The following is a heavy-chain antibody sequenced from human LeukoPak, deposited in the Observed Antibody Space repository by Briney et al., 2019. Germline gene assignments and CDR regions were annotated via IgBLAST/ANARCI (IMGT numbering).Heavy chain of an antibody. J-gene: IGHJ4*02. CDR1: GGSISSGSYY. Sequence: SETLSLTCTVSGGSISSGSYYWSWIRQPAGKGLEWIGRIYTSGSTNYNPSLKSRVTISVDTSKSQFSLKLTSVTAADTAVYYCARRRYTSGYLDYWGQGTLVTVSS. CDR2: IYTSGST. D-gene: IGHD3-22*01. CDR3: ARRRYTSGYLDY. V-gene: IGHV4-61*02.